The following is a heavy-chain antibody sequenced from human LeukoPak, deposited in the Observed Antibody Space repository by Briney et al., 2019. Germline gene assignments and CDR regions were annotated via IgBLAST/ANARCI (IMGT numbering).Heavy chain of an antibody. CDR3: ARSHPKLGELTEDDY. D-gene: IGHD3-16*01. CDR1: GFTFSSYS. V-gene: IGHV3-21*01. J-gene: IGHJ4*02. CDR2: ISSRSSYI. Sequence: GGSLRLSCAASGFTFSSYSMNWVRQAPGKGLEWVSSISSRSSYIYYADSVKGRFTISRDNAKNSLYPQMNSLRAEDTAVYYCARSHPKLGELTEDDYWGQGTLVTVSS.